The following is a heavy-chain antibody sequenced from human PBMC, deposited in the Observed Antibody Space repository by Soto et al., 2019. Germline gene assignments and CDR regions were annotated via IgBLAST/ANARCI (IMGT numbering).Heavy chain of an antibody. CDR2: ISAYNGNT. D-gene: IGHD3-3*01. CDR3: EREYMSGYSWFDP. J-gene: IGHJ5*02. V-gene: IGHV1-18*01. CDR1: GYTFTSYG. Sequence: QVQLVQSGAEVKKPGASVQVSCKASGYTFTSYGISWVRQAPGQGLEWMGWISAYNGNTNYAQKLQGRVTMTTDTSTSTTYMELRRLRSDDTAVYYGEREYMSGYSWFDPWGQGTLVTVSS.